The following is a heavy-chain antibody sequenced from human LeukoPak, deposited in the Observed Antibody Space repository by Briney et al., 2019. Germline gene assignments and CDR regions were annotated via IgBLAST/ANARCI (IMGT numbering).Heavy chain of an antibody. CDR3: ARLQRGHSSGWYFDY. D-gene: IGHD6-19*01. CDR2: IYPGDSDT. V-gene: IGHV5-51*01. Sequence: GESLKISCKGSGYSFTSYWIGWVRQMPGKGLEWMGIIYPGDSDTRYSPSFQGQVTISADKPISTAYLQWSSLKASDTAMYYCARLQRGHSSGWYFDYWGQGTLVTVSS. CDR1: GYSFTSYW. J-gene: IGHJ4*02.